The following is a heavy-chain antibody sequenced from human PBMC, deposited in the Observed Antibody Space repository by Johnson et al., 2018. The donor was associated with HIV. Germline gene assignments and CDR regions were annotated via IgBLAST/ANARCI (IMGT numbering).Heavy chain of an antibody. Sequence: LVESGGGVVQPGRSLRLSCVASGFRFSNYGIHWVRQATGKGLEWVSAIGTAGDTYYPGSVKGRFTISRENAKNSLYLQMNSLRAEDTALYYCAKDKEEVGGAFDIWGQGTMVTVSS. D-gene: IGHD1-26*01. J-gene: IGHJ3*02. CDR1: GFRFSNYG. CDR3: AKDKEEVGGAFDI. V-gene: IGHV3-13*01. CDR2: IGTAGDT.